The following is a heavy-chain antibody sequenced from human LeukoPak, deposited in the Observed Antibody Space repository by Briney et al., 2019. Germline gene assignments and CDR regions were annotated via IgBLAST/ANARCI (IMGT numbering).Heavy chain of an antibody. CDR1: GGSISSYY. Sequence: SETLSLTCTVSGGSISSYYWSWIRQPPGKGLEWIGYIYYSGSTNYNPSLKSRVTMSVDTSKNQFSLKLSSVTAADTAVYYCARLYRLYYFDYWGQGTLVTVSS. CDR2: IYYSGST. D-gene: IGHD3-16*02. J-gene: IGHJ4*02. CDR3: ARLYRLYYFDY. V-gene: IGHV4-59*08.